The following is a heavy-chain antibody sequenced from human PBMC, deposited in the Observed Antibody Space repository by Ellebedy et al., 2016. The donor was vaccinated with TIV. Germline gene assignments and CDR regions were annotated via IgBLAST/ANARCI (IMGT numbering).Heavy chain of an antibody. Sequence: GESLKISCAASGFTFSSCAMHWVRQAPGKGLEWMAVISYDGSNKYYAESVKGRFTISRDDSKNTMGLQMNSRRAEDTAIYHCARDLGGYYSFDYWGQGTLVTVSS. CDR2: ISYDGSNK. D-gene: IGHD3-3*01. CDR3: ARDLGGYYSFDY. CDR1: GFTFSSCA. J-gene: IGHJ4*02. V-gene: IGHV3-30-3*01.